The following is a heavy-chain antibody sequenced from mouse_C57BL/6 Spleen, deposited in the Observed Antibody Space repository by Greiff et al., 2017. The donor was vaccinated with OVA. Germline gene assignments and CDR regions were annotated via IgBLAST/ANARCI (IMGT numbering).Heavy chain of an antibody. CDR1: GYTFTDYY. Sequence: EVQLQQSGPELVKPGASVKISCKASGYTFTDYYMNWVKQSHGKSLEWIGDINPNNGGTSYNQKFKGKATLTVDKSSSTAYMELRSLTSEDSAVYYCARSHYGFFDYWGQGTTLTVSS. CDR2: INPNNGGT. CDR3: ARSHYGFFDY. D-gene: IGHD1-1*02. J-gene: IGHJ2*01. V-gene: IGHV1-26*01.